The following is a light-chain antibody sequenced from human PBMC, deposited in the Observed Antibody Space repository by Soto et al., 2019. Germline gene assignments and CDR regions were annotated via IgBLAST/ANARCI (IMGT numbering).Light chain of an antibody. Sequence: QSALTQPASVSGSPGQSITISCTGTSSDVGGYNYVSWYQQHPGKAPKLMIYDVNNRPSWVSNRFSGSKSGNTASLTISGLQAEDEADYYCSSYTSSSFYVFGTGTKLTVL. V-gene: IGLV2-14*01. CDR3: SSYTSSSFYV. J-gene: IGLJ1*01. CDR1: SSDVGGYNY. CDR2: DVN.